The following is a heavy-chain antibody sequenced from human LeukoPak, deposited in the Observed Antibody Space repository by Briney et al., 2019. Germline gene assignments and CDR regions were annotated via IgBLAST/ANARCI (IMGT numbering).Heavy chain of an antibody. CDR2: INTDGSSR. V-gene: IGHV3-74*01. CDR1: GFTFSTYW. Sequence: GGSLRLSCAASGFTFSTYWMHWVRQVPGKGLVWVSGINTDGSSRSYADFVKGRFTISRDNAKNTLYLQMNSLRAEDTAVYYCARDHSSWEVPSDYWGQGTLVTVCS. J-gene: IGHJ4*02. D-gene: IGHD6-13*01. CDR3: ARDHSSWEVPSDY.